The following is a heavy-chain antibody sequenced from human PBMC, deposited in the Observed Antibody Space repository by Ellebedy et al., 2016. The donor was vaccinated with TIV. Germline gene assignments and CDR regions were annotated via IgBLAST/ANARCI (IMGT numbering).Heavy chain of an antibody. CDR3: ARIAVSGRWYFDV. D-gene: IGHD6-19*01. CDR1: GFTFSSYA. V-gene: IGHV3-23*01. Sequence: GESLKISCTASGFTFSSYALTWVRQAPGKGLEWISSISGSGGSTFYADSVKGRFTISRDSSKNTLWLQMNSLRAEDTAVYYCARIAVSGRWYFDVWGRGTLVTVSS. J-gene: IGHJ2*01. CDR2: ISGSGGST.